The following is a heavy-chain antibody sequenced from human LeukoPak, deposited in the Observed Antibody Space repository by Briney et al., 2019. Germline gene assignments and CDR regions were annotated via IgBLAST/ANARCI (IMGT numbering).Heavy chain of an antibody. D-gene: IGHD6-19*01. V-gene: IGHV3-48*04. CDR3: ARDLAASGWPIYYFDH. CDR1: GFTFNSHG. CDR2: ISSSGSTI. Sequence: GGSLRLSCVVSGFTFNSHGMNWVRQAPGKGLEWVSYISSSGSTIYYADSVKARFTISRDNAKNSLHLNMNSLTGEDTAVYYCARDLAASGWPIYYFDHWGQGTLVTVSS. J-gene: IGHJ4*02.